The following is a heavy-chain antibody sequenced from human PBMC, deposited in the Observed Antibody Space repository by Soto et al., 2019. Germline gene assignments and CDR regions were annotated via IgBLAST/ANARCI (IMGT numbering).Heavy chain of an antibody. CDR1: GGSISSYY. CDR3: ARVNTAMVRGGYYFDY. Sequence: PSETLSLTCTVSGGSISSYYWSWIRQPPGKGLEWIGYIYYSGSTNYNPSLKSRVTISVDTSKNQFSLKLSSVTAADTAVYYCARVNTAMVRGGYYFDYWGQGTLVTVSS. J-gene: IGHJ4*02. V-gene: IGHV4-59*01. CDR2: IYYSGST. D-gene: IGHD5-18*01.